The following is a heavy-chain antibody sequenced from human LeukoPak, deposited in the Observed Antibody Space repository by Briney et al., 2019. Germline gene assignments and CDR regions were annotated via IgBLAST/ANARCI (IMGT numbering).Heavy chain of an antibody. CDR2: IYAGGDT. D-gene: IGHD7-27*01. J-gene: IGHJ1*01. Sequence: PGESLRLSCAGSGFTVSDSYMTWIRQAPGKGLEWVSVIYAGGDTYYADSVKGRFTLSRDNSKNTLNLQMNSLRPEDTAVYYCGRFRANWGLAFWGRGTLVTVSS. CDR3: GRFRANWGLAF. CDR1: GFTVSDSY. V-gene: IGHV3-66*02.